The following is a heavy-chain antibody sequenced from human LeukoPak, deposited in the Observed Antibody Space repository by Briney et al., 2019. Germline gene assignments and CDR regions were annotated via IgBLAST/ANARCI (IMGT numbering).Heavy chain of an antibody. J-gene: IGHJ4*02. Sequence: GRSLRLSCAASGFTFSDYVMHWVRQAPGKGLEWVAVISHDGSDKFYADSVKGRFTISRDDSKNALYLQMNSLTSEDTAVYHCAKGRYCSGGRCSPDLDFWGQGALVTVFS. CDR1: GFTFSDYV. CDR3: AKGRYCSGGRCSPDLDF. CDR2: ISHDGSDK. V-gene: IGHV3-30*18. D-gene: IGHD2-15*01.